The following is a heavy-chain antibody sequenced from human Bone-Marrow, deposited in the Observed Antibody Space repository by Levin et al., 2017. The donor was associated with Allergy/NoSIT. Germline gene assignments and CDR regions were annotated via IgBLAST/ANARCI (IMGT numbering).Heavy chain of an antibody. V-gene: IGHV3-30*18. D-gene: IGHD4-17*01. J-gene: IGHJ4*02. CDR3: AKEDYGDYVLDS. CDR2: ISYDGSNK. CDR1: GFNFSTFG. Sequence: HAGGSLRLSCAASGFNFSTFGMHWVRQAPGKGLEWVAVISYDGSNKYYVDSVKGRFTISRDNSKNTLFLQMNSLRAEDTAVYYCAKEDYGDYVLDSWGQGTLLTV.